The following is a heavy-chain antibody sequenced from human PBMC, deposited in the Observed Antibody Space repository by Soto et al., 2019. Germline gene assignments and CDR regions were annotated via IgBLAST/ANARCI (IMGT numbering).Heavy chain of an antibody. CDR2: INHSGST. V-gene: IGHV4-34*01. D-gene: IGHD3-9*01. Sequence: PSETLSLTCAVYGGSFSGYYWSWIRQPPGKGLEWIGEINHSGSTNYNPSLKSRVTISVDTSKNQFSLKLSSVTAADTAVYYCARGDGQALRYFDWLLPLLGGSGYGMDVWGQGTTVTVSS. CDR1: GGSFSGYY. J-gene: IGHJ6*02. CDR3: ARGDGQALRYFDWLLPLLGGSGYGMDV.